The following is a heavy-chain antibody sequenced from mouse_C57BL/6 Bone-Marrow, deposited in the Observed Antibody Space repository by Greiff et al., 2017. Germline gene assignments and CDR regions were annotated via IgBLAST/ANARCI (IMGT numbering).Heavy chain of an antibody. V-gene: IGHV7-1*01. J-gene: IGHJ2*01. CDR1: GFTFSDFY. Sequence: EVKVVESGGGLVQSGRSLRLSCATSGFTFSDFYMEWVRQAPGKGLEWIAASRNKANDYTTEYSASVKGRFIVSRYTSQSILYLQMNALKAEDTYIYYCAGDAEGLDYWGQGTTLTVSS. CDR3: AGDAEGLDY. CDR2: SRNKANDYTT. D-gene: IGHD3-3*01.